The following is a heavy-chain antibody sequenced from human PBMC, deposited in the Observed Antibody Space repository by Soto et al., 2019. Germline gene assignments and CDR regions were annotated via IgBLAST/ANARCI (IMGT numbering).Heavy chain of an antibody. CDR3: ARVSIAVAGTAYFFDY. V-gene: IGHV3-30-3*01. Sequence: QVQLVESGGGVVQPGRSLRLSCAASGFSFSSCAMHWVRQAPGKGLEWVAVISHDGSNKYYADSVKGRFTISRDNSMNTLYLQMNSLRAEDTAVYYCARVSIAVAGTAYFFDYWGQGTLVTVSS. J-gene: IGHJ4*02. CDR1: GFSFSSCA. D-gene: IGHD6-19*01. CDR2: ISHDGSNK.